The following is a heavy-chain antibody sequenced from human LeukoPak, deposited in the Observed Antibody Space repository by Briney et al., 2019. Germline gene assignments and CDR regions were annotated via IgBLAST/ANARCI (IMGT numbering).Heavy chain of an antibody. Sequence: GGSLRLSCAASGFTFSSYAMHWVRQAPGKGLEWVAVISYDGSNKYYADSVKGRFTISRDNSKNTLYLQMNSLRAEDTAVYYCARELDYDFWSGYFALLKPYYYGMDVWGQGTTVTVSS. V-gene: IGHV3-30-3*01. CDR1: GFTFSSYA. CDR3: ARELDYDFWSGYFALLKPYYYGMDV. J-gene: IGHJ6*02. D-gene: IGHD3-3*01. CDR2: ISYDGSNK.